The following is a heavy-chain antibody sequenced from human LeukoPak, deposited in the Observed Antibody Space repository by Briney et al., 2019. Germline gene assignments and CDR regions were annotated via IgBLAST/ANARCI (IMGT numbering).Heavy chain of an antibody. D-gene: IGHD2-2*01. V-gene: IGHV1-2*02. J-gene: IGHJ4*02. CDR1: GYIVTCYY. CDR3: APSASEYYFDY. Sequence: ASVTVSCKAVGYIVTCYYMHWMRHAPGQGYEWMGWMHPNSGDTNYAQKFQGRVTMTRDTSISTAYTELSRLRSDDTAVYYCAPSASEYYFDYGGQGTPGTVSS. CDR2: MHPNSGDT.